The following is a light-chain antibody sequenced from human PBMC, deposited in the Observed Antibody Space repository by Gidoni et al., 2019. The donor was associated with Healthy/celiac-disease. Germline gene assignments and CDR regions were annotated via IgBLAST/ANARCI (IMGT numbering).Light chain of an antibody. CDR2: EVS. CDR3: SSYTSSSTLV. V-gene: IGLV2-14*01. CDR1: SSDVGGYNY. Sequence: SVPGSPGQSITISCTGTSSDVGGYNYVSWYQQHPGKAPKLMIYEVSNRPSGVSNRFSGSKSGNTASLTISGLQAEDEADYYCSSYTSSSTLVFGGGTKLTVL. J-gene: IGLJ2*01.